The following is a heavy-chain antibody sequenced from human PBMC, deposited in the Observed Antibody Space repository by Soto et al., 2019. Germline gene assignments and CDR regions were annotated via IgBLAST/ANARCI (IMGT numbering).Heavy chain of an antibody. CDR2: MNPNSGNT. J-gene: IGHJ3*02. Sequence: VKVSCKASGYTFTSYDINWVRQATGQGLEWMGWMNPNSGNTGYAQKFQGRVTMTRNTSISTAYMGLSSLRSEDTAVYYCAWMSGPPTRAFDIWGQGTMVTVSS. CDR3: AWMSGPPTRAFDI. D-gene: IGHD6-25*01. CDR1: GYTFTSYD. V-gene: IGHV1-8*01.